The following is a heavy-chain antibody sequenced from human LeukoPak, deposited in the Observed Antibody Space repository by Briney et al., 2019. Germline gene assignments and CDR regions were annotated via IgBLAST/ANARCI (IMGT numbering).Heavy chain of an antibody. J-gene: IGHJ4*02. CDR3: ARGLYSSGWYVPELDY. CDR2: ITTRSDT. Sequence: PGGSLRLSCAASGFTFSSYDMHWVRHATGKGLEWVSAITTRSDTYSCGSVKGRFTISRENAKNNLYLQMNILRAGDTAVYYCARGLYSSGWYVPELDYWGQGTLVAVSS. D-gene: IGHD6-19*01. V-gene: IGHV3-13*04. CDR1: GFTFSSYD.